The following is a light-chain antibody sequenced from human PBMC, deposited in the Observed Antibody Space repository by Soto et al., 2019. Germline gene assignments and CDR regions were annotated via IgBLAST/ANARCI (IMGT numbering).Light chain of an antibody. CDR3: AAWDDSLSARYV. V-gene: IGLV1-47*02. J-gene: IGLJ1*01. CDR1: GSNIGSDY. Sequence: QSVLTQPPSASGTPGQWVTISCSGSGSNIGSDYVYWYQQLPGTAPKLLIYNDNQRPSGVPDRFSASKSGTSASLAISGLRSEDEADYFCAAWDDSLSARYVFGTGTKVTVL. CDR2: NDN.